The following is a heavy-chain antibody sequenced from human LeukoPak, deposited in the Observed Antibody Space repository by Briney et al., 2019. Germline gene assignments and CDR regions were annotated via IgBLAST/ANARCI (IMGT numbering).Heavy chain of an antibody. Sequence: ASVKVSCKASGYTFTCYYMHWVRQAPGQGLEWMGWINPNSGGTNYAQKFQGRVTMSRDTSISTAYMELSRLRSDDTAVYYCARDYSGYADPIDYWGQGTLVTVSS. J-gene: IGHJ4*02. CDR3: ARDYSGYADPIDY. D-gene: IGHD5-12*01. V-gene: IGHV1-2*02. CDR1: GYTFTCYY. CDR2: INPNSGGT.